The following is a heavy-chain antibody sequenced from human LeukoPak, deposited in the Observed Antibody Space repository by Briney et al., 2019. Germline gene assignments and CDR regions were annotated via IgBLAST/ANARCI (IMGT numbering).Heavy chain of an antibody. CDR1: GYTFTSYG. J-gene: IGHJ4*02. CDR3: ARDDEEIAAAGHDY. Sequence: ASVKVSCKASGYTFTSYGMNWVRQAPGQGLEWMGWINTNTGNPTYAQGFTGRFVFSLDTSVSTAYLQISSLKAEDTAVYYCARDDEEIAAAGHDYWGQGTLVTVSS. V-gene: IGHV7-4-1*02. D-gene: IGHD6-13*01. CDR2: INTNTGNP.